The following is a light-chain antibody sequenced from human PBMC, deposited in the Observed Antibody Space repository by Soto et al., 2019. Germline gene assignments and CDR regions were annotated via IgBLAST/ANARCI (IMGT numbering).Light chain of an antibody. CDR1: RDVGSD. J-gene: IGKJ1*01. V-gene: IGKV1-17*01. Sequence: TQMTQSPLSLSASVGEKIIITCRASRDVGSDVSWYQQKPGQAPKLVIYAASNLYTGVPSRFSGSGSGTEFTLTISSLQPEDFATYYCQQLNSYLWTFGQGTKVDIK. CDR3: QQLNSYLWT. CDR2: AAS.